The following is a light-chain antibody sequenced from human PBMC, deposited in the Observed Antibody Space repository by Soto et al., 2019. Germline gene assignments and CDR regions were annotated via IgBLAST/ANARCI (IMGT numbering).Light chain of an antibody. CDR2: GAS. J-gene: IGKJ5*01. V-gene: IGKV3-11*01. CDR1: QSVRTN. CDR3: QQRSNWPIT. Sequence: EIVLTQSPATLSVSPGERATLSCRASQSVRTNVAWYQQIPGQAPRLLVYGASNRATGIPARFSGGGSGTDFTLTISSLEPEDFAVYYCQQRSNWPITFGQGTRLEIK.